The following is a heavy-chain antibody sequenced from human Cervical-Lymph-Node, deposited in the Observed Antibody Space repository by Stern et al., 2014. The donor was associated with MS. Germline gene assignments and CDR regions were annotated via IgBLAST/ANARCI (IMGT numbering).Heavy chain of an antibody. CDR3: AKASRTSMFDY. Sequence: VQLLESGGGLVQPGGSLRLSCAASGFTFSNHAMNWVRQAPGKGLEWISTISKSGDGTYYADSVTGRFTISRDSSKDTVFLQMSNLRVEDTAVYYCAKASRTSMFDYWGQGTLVTVSS. CDR1: GFTFSNHA. J-gene: IGHJ4*02. V-gene: IGHV3-23*01. CDR2: ISKSGDGT. D-gene: IGHD2/OR15-2a*01.